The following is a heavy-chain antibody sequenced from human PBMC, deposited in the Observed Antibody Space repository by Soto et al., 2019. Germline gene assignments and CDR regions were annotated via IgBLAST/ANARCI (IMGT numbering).Heavy chain of an antibody. Sequence: SETLSLTCTVSGASVSTGAYYWGWIRHPPGKGLEWVGYIYYTGNNFYNPALKSRVAMSVDPSTNQFSLKLASVTDADTAVYFCAREPKQNYDSSPWNGGFDSWGPGTLVTVSS. D-gene: IGHD3-22*01. CDR3: AREPKQNYDSSPWNGGFDS. CDR1: GASVSTGAYY. V-gene: IGHV4-30-4*08. J-gene: IGHJ4*02. CDR2: IYYTGNN.